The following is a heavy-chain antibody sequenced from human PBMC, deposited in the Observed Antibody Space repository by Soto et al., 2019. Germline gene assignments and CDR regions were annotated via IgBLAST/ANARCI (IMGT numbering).Heavy chain of an antibody. Sequence: QVQLVESGGGVVQPGRSLRLSCAAYGFAFSSYGMHWVRQTPGKGLEWVALIWYDGSNKYYADSVKGRFTISRDSSKNTLYLQMHSLRAEDTAVYFCARSPPGVAGRYYFDFWGQGTLVTVSS. V-gene: IGHV3-33*01. CDR1: GFAFSSYG. J-gene: IGHJ4*02. CDR2: IWYDGSNK. CDR3: ARSPPGVAGRYYFDF. D-gene: IGHD6-6*01.